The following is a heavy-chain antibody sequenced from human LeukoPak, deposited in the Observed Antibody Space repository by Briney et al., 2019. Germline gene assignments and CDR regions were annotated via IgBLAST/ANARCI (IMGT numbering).Heavy chain of an antibody. J-gene: IGHJ6*02. CDR2: INHSGVT. CDR3: SLKGLWFGESPHYYYHGMDV. CDR1: GGSFSGYY. V-gene: IGHV4-34*01. D-gene: IGHD3-10*01. Sequence: SETLSLTCAVYGGSFSGYYWSWIRQPPGKGLEWIGEINHSGVTNYNPSLKSRVTISIDTSKNQFSLKLSSVTAADTAVYYCSLKGLWFGESPHYYYHGMDVWGQGTTVTVSS.